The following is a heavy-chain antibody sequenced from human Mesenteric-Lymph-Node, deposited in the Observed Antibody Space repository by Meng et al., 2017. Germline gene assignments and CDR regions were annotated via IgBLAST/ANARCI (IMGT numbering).Heavy chain of an antibody. CDR1: GSAFSSYP. J-gene: IGHJ4*02. Sequence: GGSLRLSCAASGSAFSSYPMSWVRQAPGRGLEWVSSISTTGGHTYYADSVKGRFTISRDNSKNTLYLQMNSLRAEDTAVYYCARGGSLDYWGQGTLVTVSS. CDR3: ARGGSLDY. V-gene: IGHV3-23*01. CDR2: ISTTGGHT. D-gene: IGHD1-26*01.